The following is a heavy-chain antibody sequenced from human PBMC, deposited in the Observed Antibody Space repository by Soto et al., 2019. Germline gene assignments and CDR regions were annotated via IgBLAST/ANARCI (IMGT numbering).Heavy chain of an antibody. CDR1: GGSISSSSYY. D-gene: IGHD6-6*01. CDR2: IYYSGST. CDR3: ASQTAEYSSSASDY. V-gene: IGHV4-39*01. J-gene: IGHJ4*02. Sequence: SETLSLTCTVSGGSISSSSYYWGWIRQPPGKGLEWIGSIYYSGSTYYNPSLKSRVTISVDTSKNQFSLKLSSVTAADTSVYYCASQTAEYSSSASDYWGQGTLVTVSS.